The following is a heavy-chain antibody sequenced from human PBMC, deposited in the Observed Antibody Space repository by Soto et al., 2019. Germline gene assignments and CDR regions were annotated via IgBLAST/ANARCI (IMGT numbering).Heavy chain of an antibody. CDR1: GFTFSSYY. D-gene: IGHD3-9*01. J-gene: IGHJ4*02. CDR3: ARENWFQDY. Sequence: GSLRLSCTASGFTFSSYYMTWVRQAPGKGLEWVAHISQDGSEKYYVDSVKGRFTISRDNAKNSLYLQMNSLRAEDTALYYCARENWFQDYWGQGTLVTVSS. CDR2: ISQDGSEK. V-gene: IGHV3-7*03.